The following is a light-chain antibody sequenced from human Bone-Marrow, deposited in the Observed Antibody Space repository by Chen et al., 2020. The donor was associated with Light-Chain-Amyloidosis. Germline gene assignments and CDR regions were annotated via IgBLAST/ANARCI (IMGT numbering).Light chain of an antibody. J-gene: IGKJ4*01. CDR3: QQYGTSPLT. V-gene: IGKV3-20*01. CDR2: GSS. CDR1: QTIRSNY. Sequence: EIVLTHSPGTLFLSAGEGAHLSCRASQTIRSNYLTWYQQKFGQAPRLLIYGSSSRATGIPDRFTGSGSRTDFTLTINRLEPEDFAMYYCQQYGTSPLTFGGGTKVEIK.